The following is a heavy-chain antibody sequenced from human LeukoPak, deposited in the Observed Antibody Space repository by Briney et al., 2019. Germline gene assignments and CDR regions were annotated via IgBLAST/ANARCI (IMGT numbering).Heavy chain of an antibody. CDR1: GFTFSGAW. V-gene: IGHV3-7*01. CDR2: IREDGTEK. J-gene: IGHJ4*02. Sequence: GGSLRLSCTASGFTFSGAWMTWVRQAPGKGLEWVANIREDGTEKNYVDSVKGRFTISRDNAKNSLYLQMNSLRAEDTAVYYCARDRYSYYDILTGYYSLDYWGQGTLVTVSS. CDR3: ARDRYSYYDILTGYYSLDY. D-gene: IGHD3-9*01.